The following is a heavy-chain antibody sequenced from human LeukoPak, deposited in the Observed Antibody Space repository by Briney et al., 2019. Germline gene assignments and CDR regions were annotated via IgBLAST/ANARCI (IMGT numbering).Heavy chain of an antibody. J-gene: IGHJ4*02. CDR1: GFXFSFYG. Sequence: PGGSLRLSCSASGFXFSFYGIHWVRQAPGKGLVYVSAISSNGGSTYYADSVKGRFTISRDNSKTTLYLQMSSLRTEDTAVYSCVKTYGYCSATGCYVFDYWGQGTLVTVSS. CDR3: VKTYGYCSATGCYVFDY. V-gene: IGHV3-64D*09. CDR2: ISSNGGST. D-gene: IGHD2-2*01.